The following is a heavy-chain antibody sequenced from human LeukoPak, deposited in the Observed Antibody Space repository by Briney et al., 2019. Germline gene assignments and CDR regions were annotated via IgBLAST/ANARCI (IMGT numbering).Heavy chain of an antibody. CDR3: AKGGTVAGQSYWYFDL. CDR1: GFTFDGFA. V-gene: IGHV3-9*01. Sequence: GGCLRLSCGAAGFTFDGFALDRGRRAPGKGLGGGSGFSWNSGSIGYADSVKGRFTISRDNAKNSLYLQMNSLRAEDTALYYCAKGGTVAGQSYWYFDLWGRGTLVTVSS. J-gene: IGHJ2*01. CDR2: FSWNSGSI. D-gene: IGHD6-19*01.